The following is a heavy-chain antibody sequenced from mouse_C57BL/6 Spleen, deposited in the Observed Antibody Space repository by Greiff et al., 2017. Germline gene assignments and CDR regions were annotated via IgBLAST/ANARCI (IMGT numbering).Heavy chain of an antibody. V-gene: IGHV1-69*01. Sequence: QVQLQQPGAELVMPGASVKLSCKASGYTFTSYWMHWVKQRPGQGLEWIGEIDPSDSYTNYNQKFKGKSTLTVDKSSITAYMQLSSLTSEDSAVYYCASFYYYGSSVYAMDYWGQGTSVTVSS. CDR1: GYTFTSYW. CDR3: ASFYYYGSSVYAMDY. D-gene: IGHD1-1*01. J-gene: IGHJ4*01. CDR2: IDPSDSYT.